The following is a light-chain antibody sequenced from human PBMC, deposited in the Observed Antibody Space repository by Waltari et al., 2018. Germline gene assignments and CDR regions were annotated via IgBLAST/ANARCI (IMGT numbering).Light chain of an antibody. CDR2: ANS. J-gene: IGLJ1*01. CDR3: QSYDSSLSGFYV. V-gene: IGLV1-40*01. CDR1: SSNIGAGYE. Sequence: QSVLTQPPSVSGAPGQRVTISCTGSSSNIGAGYEVHWYQQLPGTAPKLLIYANSNRPSGVPDRCSGSKSGTSASLAITGLQAEDEADYYCQSYDSSLSGFYVFGTGTKVTVL.